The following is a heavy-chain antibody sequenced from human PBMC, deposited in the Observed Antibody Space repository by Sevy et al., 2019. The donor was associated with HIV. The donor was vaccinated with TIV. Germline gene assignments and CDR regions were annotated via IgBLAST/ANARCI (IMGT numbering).Heavy chain of an antibody. J-gene: IGHJ5*02. CDR2: IYYSGST. D-gene: IGHD6-25*01. CDR1: GGSVSSGSYY. CDR3: AREVAAGWFDP. V-gene: IGHV4-61*01. Sequence: SETLSLTCTVSGGSVSSGSYYWSWIRQPPGEGLEWIGYIYYSGSTNYNPSLKSRVTISVDTSKNQFSLKLTSVTAADTAVYYCAREVAAGWFDPWGQGTLVTVSS.